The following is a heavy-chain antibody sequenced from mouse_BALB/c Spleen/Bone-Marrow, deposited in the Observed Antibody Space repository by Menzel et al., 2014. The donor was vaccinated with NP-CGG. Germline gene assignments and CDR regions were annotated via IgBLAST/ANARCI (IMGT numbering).Heavy chain of an antibody. Sequence: QVQLQQSGAELVKPGASMKMSCKASGYTFTSYNLHWIKQTPGQGLEWIGAIYPGNGDTSYNQRFKGKATLTTDKSSNPGLMQLRRLASEDSAGYYCAREGRSHFDHRGQGSPLTVSS. CDR2: IYPGNGDT. CDR1: GYTFTSYN. J-gene: IGHJ2*01. CDR3: AREGRSHFDH. V-gene: IGHV1-12*01.